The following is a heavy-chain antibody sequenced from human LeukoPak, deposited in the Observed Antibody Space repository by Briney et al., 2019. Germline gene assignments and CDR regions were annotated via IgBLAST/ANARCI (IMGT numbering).Heavy chain of an antibody. Sequence: RTSETLSLTCSVSGGSVSTYYWSWIRQPPGKGLEWIGFIHYSGTTKNNDSLKTRVTISIHPSKNQLSLRLTSVTAADTAVYYCARESAGDRQHNWFDPWGQGTLVTVSS. CDR1: GGSVSTYY. D-gene: IGHD3-16*02. V-gene: IGHV4-59*02. J-gene: IGHJ5*02. CDR3: ARESAGDRQHNWFDP. CDR2: IHYSGTT.